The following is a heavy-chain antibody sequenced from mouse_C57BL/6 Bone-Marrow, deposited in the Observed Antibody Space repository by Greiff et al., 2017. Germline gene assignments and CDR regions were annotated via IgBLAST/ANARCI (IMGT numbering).Heavy chain of an antibody. CDR1: GYTFTSYW. Sequence: VQLQQPGAELVKPGASVKLSCKASGYTFTSYWMHWVKQRPGQGLEWIGMIHPNSGSTNYNEKFKSKATLTVDKSSSTDYMQLSSLTSEDSSVYYCARKPYHYAMDYWGQGTSVTVSS. CDR2: IHPNSGST. CDR3: ARKPYHYAMDY. J-gene: IGHJ4*01. D-gene: IGHD6-1*01. V-gene: IGHV1-64*01.